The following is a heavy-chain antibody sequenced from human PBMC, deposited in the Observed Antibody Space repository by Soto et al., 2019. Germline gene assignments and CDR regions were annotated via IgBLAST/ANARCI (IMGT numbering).Heavy chain of an antibody. J-gene: IGHJ5*02. V-gene: IGHV4-61*08. CDR3: ARIPVDTSMIYWLDP. Sequence: QVQLQESGPGLVKPSETLSLTCTVSGGSVSSGDYYWSWIRQPPGKGLEWIGYIYYSGNTNYNPSLKSRVIISVDTSKNLFSLKLTSVTAADTAVYYCARIPVDTSMIYWLDPWGQGTLGTVSS. D-gene: IGHD5-18*01. CDR2: IYYSGNT. CDR1: GGSVSSGDYY.